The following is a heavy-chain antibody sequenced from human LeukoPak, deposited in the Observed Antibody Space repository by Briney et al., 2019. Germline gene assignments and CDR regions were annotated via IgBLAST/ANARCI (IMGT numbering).Heavy chain of an antibody. V-gene: IGHV4-34*01. D-gene: IGHD3-3*01. CDR3: ARIDYDFWSAPAYYFDY. J-gene: IGHJ4*02. CDR2: INHSGST. CDR1: GGSFSGYY. Sequence: PSETLSLTCAVYGGSFSGYYWSWIRQPPGKGLEWIGEINHSGSTNYNPSLKSRVTISVDTSKNQFSLKLSSVTAADTAVYYCARIDYDFWSAPAYYFDYWGQGTLVTVSS.